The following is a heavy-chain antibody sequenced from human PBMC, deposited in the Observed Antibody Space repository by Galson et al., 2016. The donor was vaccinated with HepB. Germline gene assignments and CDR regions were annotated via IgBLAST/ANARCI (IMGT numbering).Heavy chain of an antibody. CDR1: GFTFSSYA. CDR3: AKEGRDILTGYYNGDAFDI. J-gene: IGHJ3*02. V-gene: IGHV3-23*01. D-gene: IGHD3-9*01. CDR2: ISGSGGST. Sequence: SLRLSCAASGFTFSSYAMSWVRQAPGKGLEWVSAISGSGGSTYYADSVKGRLTISRDNSKNTLYLQMNSLRAEDTAVYYCAKEGRDILTGYYNGDAFDIWGQGTMVTVSS.